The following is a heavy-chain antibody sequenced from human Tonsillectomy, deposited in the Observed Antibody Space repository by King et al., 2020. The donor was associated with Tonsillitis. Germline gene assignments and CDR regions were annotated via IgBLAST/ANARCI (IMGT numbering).Heavy chain of an antibody. V-gene: IGHV1-2*04. Sequence: QLVQSGPEVKKPGASVKVSCKASGYTFTDYYMHWVRQAPGQGLDWMGWINPNSGGTNYAQKFQGWVTMTRDTSISTAYMELSRLTSDDTAVYYCASGRMAAADTGLFDYWGQGTLVIVSS. CDR3: ASGRMAAADTGLFDY. D-gene: IGHD6-13*01. J-gene: IGHJ4*02. CDR1: GYTFTDYY. CDR2: INPNSGGT.